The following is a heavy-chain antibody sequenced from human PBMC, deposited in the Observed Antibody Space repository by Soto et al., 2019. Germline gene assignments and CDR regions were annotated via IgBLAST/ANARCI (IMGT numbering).Heavy chain of an antibody. V-gene: IGHV3-23*01. CDR2: ISGSGDNT. CDR1: GFTFSSYG. Sequence: GGSLRLSCAASGFTFSSYGMTWVRQAPGKGLEWVSAISGSGDNTRYADSVKGRFTISRDNSKNTLFLQMNSLRAEDTALYYCATEGRHGSERSTYIDYWGQGTVVTVSS. CDR3: ATEGRHGSERSTYIDY. J-gene: IGHJ4*02. D-gene: IGHD1-1*01.